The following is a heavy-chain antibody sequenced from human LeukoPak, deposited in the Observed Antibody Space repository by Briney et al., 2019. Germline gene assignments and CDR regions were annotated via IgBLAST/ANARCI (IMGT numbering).Heavy chain of an antibody. V-gene: IGHV3-13*01. J-gene: IGHJ3*02. Sequence: PGGSLRLSCAASGFTFSSYDMHWVRQATGKSLEWVSAIGTAGDTYYPGSVKGRFTISRENAKNSLYLQMNSLRAGDTAVYYCARATYYYDSSGYNDAFDIWGQGTMVTVSS. CDR3: ARATYYYDSSGYNDAFDI. D-gene: IGHD3-22*01. CDR1: GFTFSSYD. CDR2: IGTAGDT.